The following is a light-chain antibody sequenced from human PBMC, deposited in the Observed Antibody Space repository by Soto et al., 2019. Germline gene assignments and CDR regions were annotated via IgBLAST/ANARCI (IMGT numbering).Light chain of an antibody. V-gene: IGKV3-20*01. Sequence: DIVMTQSPATLSLSPVEGATLSCRASQSVSNNYLAWYQQKPCHAPSLLIYGASNRATGTPERFSGSGSGTDFTLTISRLEPEDFAVYYCQQYGSSGTFGQGTKVDI. CDR3: QQYGSSGT. CDR1: QSVSNNY. J-gene: IGKJ1*01. CDR2: GAS.